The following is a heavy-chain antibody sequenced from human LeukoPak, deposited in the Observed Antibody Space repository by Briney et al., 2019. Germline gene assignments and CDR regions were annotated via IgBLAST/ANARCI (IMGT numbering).Heavy chain of an antibody. J-gene: IGHJ5*02. Sequence: SVKVSCKASGGTFSSYAISWVRQAPGQGLEWMGGIIPIFGTANYAQKFQGRVTITADESTSTAYMELSSLRSEDTAVYYCARDPVHLGGYSYDYTPYNWFDPWGQGTLVIVSS. CDR3: ARDPVHLGGYSYDYTPYNWFDP. D-gene: IGHD5-18*01. CDR2: IIPIFGTA. V-gene: IGHV1-69*01. CDR1: GGTFSSYA.